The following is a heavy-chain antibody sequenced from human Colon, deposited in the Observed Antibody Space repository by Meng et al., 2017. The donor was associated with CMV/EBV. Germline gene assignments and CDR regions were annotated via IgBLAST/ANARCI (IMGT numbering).Heavy chain of an antibody. CDR3: AEERELILNS. J-gene: IGHJ4*02. V-gene: IGHV1-2*06. Sequence: SCKASGPTYTHYYVRRARQARGQGLEWMGRINPYSGDTDYAQTLRGRVTMTGDASIKTAHLHLERLRSDDTAVYYCAEERELILNSWGQGTLVTVSS. CDR1: GPTYTHYY. D-gene: IGHD2/OR15-2a*01. CDR2: INPYSGDT.